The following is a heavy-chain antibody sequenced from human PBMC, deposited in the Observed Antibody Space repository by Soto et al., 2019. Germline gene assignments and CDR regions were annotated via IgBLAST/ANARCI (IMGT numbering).Heavy chain of an antibody. CDR3: ARDSSWTGYSAQFDS. CDR1: GFTFSSHW. J-gene: IGHJ4*02. Sequence: EVQLVESGGGLVQPGGSLRLSCAASGFTFSSHWMHWVRHAPGKGLVWVSRINSDGRSTTNADSVKGRFTISRDNARNTPYLQMNSLRAEDTAVYYCARDSSWTGYSAQFDSWGQGTLVTVAS. V-gene: IGHV3-74*01. D-gene: IGHD3-9*01. CDR2: INSDGRST.